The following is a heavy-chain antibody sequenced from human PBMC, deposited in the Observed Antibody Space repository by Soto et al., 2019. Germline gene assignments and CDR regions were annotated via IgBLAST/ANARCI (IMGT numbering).Heavy chain of an antibody. D-gene: IGHD3-10*01. CDR3: ARNLTLVRVGAFDI. V-gene: IGHV4-38-2*01. J-gene: IGHJ3*02. CDR2: IYHSGST. CDR1: GYSISSGDY. Sequence: SETLSLTCAVSGYSISSGDYWGWIRQPPGKGLQWIASIYHSGSTYYSPSLKSRVIISVDTSKNQFSLKLRSVIAADTAMYYCARNLTLVRVGAFDIWGQGTMVTVSS.